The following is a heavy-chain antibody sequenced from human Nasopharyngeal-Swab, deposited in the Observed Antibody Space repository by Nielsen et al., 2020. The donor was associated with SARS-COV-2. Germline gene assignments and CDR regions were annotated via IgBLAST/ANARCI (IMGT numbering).Heavy chain of an antibody. D-gene: IGHD3-10*01. CDR1: GFTVRSNY. V-gene: IGHV3-53*01. Sequence: GGSLRLSCAASGFTVRSNYISWVRQAPGKGLEWVSVIYSGGSTYYADSVKGRFTISRDNSKNTLYLQMNSLRAEDTAVYYCARGPNMLLWFGEGYMDVWGKGTTVTVSS. CDR2: IYSGGST. CDR3: ARGPNMLLWFGEGYMDV. J-gene: IGHJ6*03.